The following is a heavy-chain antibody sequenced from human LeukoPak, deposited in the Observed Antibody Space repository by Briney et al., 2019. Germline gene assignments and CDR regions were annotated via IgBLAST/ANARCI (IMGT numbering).Heavy chain of an antibody. CDR2: INHSGST. D-gene: IGHD6-13*01. CDR1: GGSFSGYY. Sequence: PSETLSLTCAVYGGSFSGYYWSWIRQPPGKGLEWIGEINHSGSTNYNPPLKSRVTISVDTSKNQFSLKLSSVTAADTAVYYCARCIAAAGTTGCDYWGQGTLVTVSS. V-gene: IGHV4-34*01. J-gene: IGHJ4*02. CDR3: ARCIAAAGTTGCDY.